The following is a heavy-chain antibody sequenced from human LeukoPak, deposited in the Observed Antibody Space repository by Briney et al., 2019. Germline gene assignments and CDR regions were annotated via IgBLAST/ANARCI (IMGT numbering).Heavy chain of an antibody. Sequence: ASVRISGKAYGYKFRDHYIHWVRQAPGQGLEYLGWINPNNGDTNYAQKFQGRVTLTRDTSIDTAYLHLDSLTSDYTAVYFCARGYFGDYVLDTWGQGSRVTVTS. CDR3: ARGYFGDYVLDT. CDR1: GYKFRDHY. J-gene: IGHJ5*02. D-gene: IGHD4-17*01. V-gene: IGHV1-2*02. CDR2: INPNNGDT.